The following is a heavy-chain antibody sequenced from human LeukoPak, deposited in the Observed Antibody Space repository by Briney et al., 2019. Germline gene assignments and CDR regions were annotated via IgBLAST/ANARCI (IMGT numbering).Heavy chain of an antibody. CDR2: MQSTGNS. J-gene: IGHJ4*02. V-gene: IGHV4-59*01. D-gene: IGHD5-18*01. Sequence: SETLSLTCSVSGDSISTYHWNWIRKPPGKGLEWIAYMQSTGNSKYNPSLKSRATMSVDTSMNQVVLNLSSVTAADTAVYYCARDKRHSYGRYFAHWGQGMLVTVSS. CDR1: GDSISTYH. CDR3: ARDKRHSYGRYFAH.